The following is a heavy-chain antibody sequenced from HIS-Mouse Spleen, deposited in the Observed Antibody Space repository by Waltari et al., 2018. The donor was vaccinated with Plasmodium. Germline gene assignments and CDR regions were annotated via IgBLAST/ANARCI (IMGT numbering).Heavy chain of an antibody. CDR3: ASSWYWYFDL. D-gene: IGHD6-13*01. J-gene: IGHJ2*01. V-gene: IGHV3-7*01. CDR1: GFTFSSYW. CDR2: IKKDGREK. Sequence: EVQLVESGGGLVQPGGSLRLSCAASGFTFSSYWMSGVRQAPGKGLERGAKIKKDGREKYYVDSVKGRFTISRDNAKNSLYLQMNSLRAEDTAVYYCASSWYWYFDLWGRGTLVTVSS.